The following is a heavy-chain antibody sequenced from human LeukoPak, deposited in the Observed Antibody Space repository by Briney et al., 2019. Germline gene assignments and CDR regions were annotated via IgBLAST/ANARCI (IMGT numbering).Heavy chain of an antibody. V-gene: IGHV1-3*01. CDR2: INAGNGNT. CDR1: GYTFSNFA. CDR3: ARDGRYGNYAGY. D-gene: IGHD4-11*01. Sequence: GASVKVSCKASGYTFSNFALHWVRQAPGQRLEWMGWINAGNGNTKYSENFQGRVTFTRDTSATTAFMELSSLRSEDTAVYYCARDGRYGNYAGYWGQGTLVTVSS. J-gene: IGHJ4*02.